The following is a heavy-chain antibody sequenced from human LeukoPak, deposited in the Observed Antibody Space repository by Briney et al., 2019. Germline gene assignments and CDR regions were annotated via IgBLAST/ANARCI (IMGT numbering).Heavy chain of an antibody. CDR3: ARSYYGSGSYFWFDP. J-gene: IGHJ5*02. Sequence: GGSLRLSCAASGFTFSDYYMSWIRQAPGKGLEWVSYISSSSSYTNYADSVKGRFTISRDNAKNSLYLQMNSLRAEDTAVYYCARSYYGSGSYFWFDPWGQGTLVTVSS. CDR1: GFTFSDYY. CDR2: ISSSSSYT. D-gene: IGHD3-10*01. V-gene: IGHV3-11*06.